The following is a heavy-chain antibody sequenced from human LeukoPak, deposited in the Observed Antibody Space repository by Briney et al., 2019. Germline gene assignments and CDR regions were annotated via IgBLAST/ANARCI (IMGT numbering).Heavy chain of an antibody. Sequence: GGSLRLSCAASGFTFDDYGMSWVRQAPGKGLEWVSGINWNGGSTGYADSVKGRFTISRDNAKNSLYLQMNSLRAEDTASYYCARDMRWFGRGDAFDIWGQGTMVTVSS. CDR3: ARDMRWFGRGDAFDI. CDR2: INWNGGST. V-gene: IGHV3-20*04. D-gene: IGHD3-10*01. J-gene: IGHJ3*02. CDR1: GFTFDDYG.